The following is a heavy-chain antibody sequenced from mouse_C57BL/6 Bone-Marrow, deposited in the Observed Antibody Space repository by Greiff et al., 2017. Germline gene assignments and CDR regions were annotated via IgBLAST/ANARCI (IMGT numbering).Heavy chain of an antibody. CDR3: ARATVVGGGYFDV. Sequence: VQLQQSGPELVKPGASVKIPCKASGYTFTDYNMDWVKQSNGKSLEWIGDINPNNGGTIYNQKFKGKATLTVDKSSSTAYMELRSLTSEDTAVYYCARATVVGGGYFDVWGKGTTVTVSS. V-gene: IGHV1-18*01. D-gene: IGHD1-1*01. J-gene: IGHJ1*03. CDR2: INPNNGGT. CDR1: GYTFTDYN.